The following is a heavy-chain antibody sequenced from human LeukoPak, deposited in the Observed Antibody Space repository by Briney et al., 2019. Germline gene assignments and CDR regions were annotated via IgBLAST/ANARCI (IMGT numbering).Heavy chain of an antibody. Sequence: GRSLRLSCAASGFTFSSYWMHWVRQAPGRGLEWVSRINTDGRSTSYGVSVMGRFTISRDNAKNTLELHMDSLRAEDTAVYFCVRDVWGDRDGYFDFWGQGTLVTVSS. CDR3: VRDVWGDRDGYFDF. CDR1: GFTFSSYW. CDR2: INTDGRST. D-gene: IGHD3-16*01. V-gene: IGHV3-74*01. J-gene: IGHJ4*02.